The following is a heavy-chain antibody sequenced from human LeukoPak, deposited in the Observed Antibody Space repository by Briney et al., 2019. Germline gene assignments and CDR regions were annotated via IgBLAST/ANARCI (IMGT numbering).Heavy chain of an antibody. CDR1: GGSISSDGYY. D-gene: IGHD3-10*01. V-gene: IGHV4-30-2*01. CDR3: ARDRDDAFDI. J-gene: IGHJ3*02. Sequence: SQTLSLTCTVSGGSISSDGYYWSWIRQPPGKGPEWIGHIQHTGGTHHNSSLKSRVTISADRSKNQFSLKLNSVTAADTAVYYCARDRDDAFDIWGQGTMVTVSS. CDR2: IQHTGGT.